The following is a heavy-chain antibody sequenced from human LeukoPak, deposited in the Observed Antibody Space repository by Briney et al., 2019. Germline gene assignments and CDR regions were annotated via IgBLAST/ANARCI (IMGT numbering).Heavy chain of an antibody. CDR1: GFTFSSYE. Sequence: GGSLRLSCAASGFTFSSYEMNWVRQAPGKGLEWVSYISSSGSTIYYADSVKGRFTISRDNAKNSLYLQMNSLRAEDTAVYYCARETYYYGSGSCNDYWGQGTLVTVSS. J-gene: IGHJ4*02. V-gene: IGHV3-48*03. D-gene: IGHD3-10*01. CDR3: ARETYYYGSGSCNDY. CDR2: ISSSGSTI.